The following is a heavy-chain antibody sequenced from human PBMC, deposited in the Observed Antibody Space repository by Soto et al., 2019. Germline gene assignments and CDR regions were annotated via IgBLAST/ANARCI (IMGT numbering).Heavy chain of an antibody. V-gene: IGHV4-4*07. CDR2: IDASGNT. D-gene: IGHD6-13*01. J-gene: IGHJ6*02. CDR3: ARYSNNWFQTEGLDV. Sequence: PSETLSLTCTVSVDSITTYYWSWIRQPAGKGLEWIGRIDASGNTNYNPSLNSRVTMSIDTSKRQFSLKLNSVTAADTAIYYCARYSNNWFQTEGLDVWGQGTKVTVSS. CDR1: VDSITTYY.